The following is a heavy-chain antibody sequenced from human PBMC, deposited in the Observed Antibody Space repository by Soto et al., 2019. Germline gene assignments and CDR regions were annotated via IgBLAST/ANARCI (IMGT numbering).Heavy chain of an antibody. CDR3: ARHRLLGQQLVLWFDP. J-gene: IGHJ5*02. CDR2: IYYSGST. Sequence: QLQLQESGPGLVKPSETLSLTCTVSGGSISSSSYYWGWIRQPPGKGLEWIGSIYYSGSTYYNPSRKRRGPISVDTSKTQFSLKLSSVTAADTAVYYCARHRLLGQQLVLWFDPWGQGTLVTVSS. CDR1: GGSISSSSYY. D-gene: IGHD6-13*01. V-gene: IGHV4-39*01.